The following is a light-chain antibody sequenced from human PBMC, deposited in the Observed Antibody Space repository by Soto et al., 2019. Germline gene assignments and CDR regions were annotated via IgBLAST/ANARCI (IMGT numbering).Light chain of an antibody. J-gene: IGLJ3*02. CDR3: SSFTTSSTWV. V-gene: IGLV2-14*01. Sequence: QSALTQPASVSGSPGQSIAISCTGTSSDVGKYSYVSWFQQYPGKAPKLMIYEVSNRPSGVSNRFSGSKSGNTASLTISGLQGEDEADYYCSSFTTSSTWVFGGGTQLTVL. CDR2: EVS. CDR1: SSDVGKYSY.